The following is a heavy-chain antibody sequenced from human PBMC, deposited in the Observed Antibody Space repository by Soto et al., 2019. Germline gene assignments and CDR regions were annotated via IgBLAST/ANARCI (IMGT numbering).Heavy chain of an antibody. J-gene: IGHJ5*02. Sequence: SETLSLTCTVSGGSISSSSYYWGWIRQPPGKGLEWIGSIYYSGSTYYNPSLKSRVTISVDTSKNQFSLKLSSVTAADTAVYYCARHHWRGGDCWFDPWGQGTLVTVSS. D-gene: IGHD2-21*02. V-gene: IGHV4-39*01. CDR1: GGSISSSSYY. CDR3: ARHHWRGGDCWFDP. CDR2: IYYSGST.